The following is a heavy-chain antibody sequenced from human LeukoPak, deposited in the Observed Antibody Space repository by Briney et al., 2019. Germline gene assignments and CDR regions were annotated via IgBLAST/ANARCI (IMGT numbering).Heavy chain of an antibody. CDR3: ARDSGNDYGDY. Sequence: GSPRLSCAASGFTFSNNEMNWVRQAPGKGLEWVSYISSGGSTIYYADSVKGRFTISRDNAKNSLYLQMNSLRAEDTAVYYCARDSGNDYGDYWGQGTLVTVSS. CDR1: GFTFSNNE. CDR2: ISSGGSTI. J-gene: IGHJ4*02. V-gene: IGHV3-48*03.